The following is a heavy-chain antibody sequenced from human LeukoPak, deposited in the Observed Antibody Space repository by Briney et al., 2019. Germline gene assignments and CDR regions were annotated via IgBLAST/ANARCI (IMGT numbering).Heavy chain of an antibody. D-gene: IGHD4-23*01. CDR1: GFSFNSYS. J-gene: IGHJ4*02. CDR2: ISGSSSAI. CDR3: AREGKDY. V-gene: IGHV3-48*01. Sequence: RTGGSLRLSCAASGFSFNSYSMNWVRQAPGRGLEWVPYISGSSSAIYYADSVKGRFTISRDNAKNSLYLQVNSLRAEDTAVYYCAREGKDYWGQGTLVTVSS.